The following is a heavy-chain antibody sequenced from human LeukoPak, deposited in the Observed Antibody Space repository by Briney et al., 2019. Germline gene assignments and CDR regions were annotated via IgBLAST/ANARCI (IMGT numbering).Heavy chain of an antibody. CDR2: ISSSGSTI. D-gene: IGHD1-26*01. CDR3: ARDPYSGSRHFDY. V-gene: IGHV3-48*03. J-gene: IGHJ4*02. CDR1: GFTFSSYA. Sequence: GGSLRLSCAASGFTFSSYAMSWVRQAPGKGLEWVSAISSSGSTIYYADPVKGRFTISRDNAKNSLYLQMNSLRAEDTAVYYCARDPYSGSRHFDYWGQGTLVTVSS.